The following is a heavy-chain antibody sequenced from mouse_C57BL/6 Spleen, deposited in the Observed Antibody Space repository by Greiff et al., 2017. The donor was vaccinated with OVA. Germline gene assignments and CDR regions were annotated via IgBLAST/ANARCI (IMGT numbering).Heavy chain of an antibody. D-gene: IGHD2-3*01. CDR3: TRDDDYTWLAY. J-gene: IGHJ3*01. Sequence: EVHLVESGEGLVKPGGSLKLSCAASGFTFSSYAMSWVRQTPEKRLEWVAYISSGGDYIYYADTVKGRFTISRDNARNTLYLQMSSLKSEETAMYYCTRDDDYTWLAYWGQGTLVTVSA. V-gene: IGHV5-9-1*02. CDR1: GFTFSSYA. CDR2: ISSGGDYI.